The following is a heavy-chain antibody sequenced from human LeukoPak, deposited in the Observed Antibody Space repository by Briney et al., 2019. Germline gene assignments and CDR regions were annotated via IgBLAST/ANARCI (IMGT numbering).Heavy chain of an antibody. Sequence: ASVKVSCKASGYTFTGYYMHWVRQAPGQGLEWMGWINPNSGGTNYAQKFQGRVTMTRDTSISTAYMELSRLRSDDTAVYYCASQPSLHDSSGYYYFEDYWGQGTLVTVSS. CDR3: ASQPSLHDSSGYYYFEDY. J-gene: IGHJ4*02. V-gene: IGHV1-2*02. CDR2: INPNSGGT. D-gene: IGHD3-22*01. CDR1: GYTFTGYY.